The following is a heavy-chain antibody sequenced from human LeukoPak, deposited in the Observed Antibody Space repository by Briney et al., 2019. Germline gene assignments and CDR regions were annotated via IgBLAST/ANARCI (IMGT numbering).Heavy chain of an antibody. CDR2: IIPILGIA. J-gene: IGHJ3*02. CDR1: GGTFSSYA. V-gene: IGHV1-69*04. D-gene: IGHD3-10*01. Sequence: SAKVSCKASGGTFSSYAISWVRQAPGQGFEWMGRIIPILGIANYAQKFQGRVTITADKSTSTAYMELSSLRSEDTAVYYCARDRAPEFRAFDIWGQGTVVTVSS. CDR3: ARDRAPEFRAFDI.